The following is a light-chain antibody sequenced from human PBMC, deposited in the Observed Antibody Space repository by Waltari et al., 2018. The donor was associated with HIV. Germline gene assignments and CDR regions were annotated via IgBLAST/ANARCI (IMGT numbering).Light chain of an antibody. CDR1: GCYGGGYKS. J-gene: IGLJ1*01. Sequence: SALHQLRAASRSPGQSINISCTGTGCYGGGYKSDACYQQHPGKAPKLMIFDVSKRPSGVPDRFSGSRSGNTASLTISGLQAEDEADYYCCSYAGSYTYVFGTGTKVTVL. V-gene: IGLV2-11*02. CDR3: CSYAGSYTYV. CDR2: DVS.